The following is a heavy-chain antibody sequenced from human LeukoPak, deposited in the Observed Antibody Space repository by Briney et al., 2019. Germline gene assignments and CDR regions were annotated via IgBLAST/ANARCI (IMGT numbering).Heavy chain of an antibody. Sequence: GGSLRLSCAASGFTFSSHAMHWVRQAPGKGLEWVAAILYDGSNKHYEDSVKGRFTISRDNSKNTLCLQMNSLRAEDTAVYYCARDEQLAFQDWGQGTLVTVSS. J-gene: IGHJ4*02. D-gene: IGHD6-13*01. CDR1: GFTFSSHA. CDR3: ARDEQLAFQD. CDR2: ILYDGSNK. V-gene: IGHV3-30-3*01.